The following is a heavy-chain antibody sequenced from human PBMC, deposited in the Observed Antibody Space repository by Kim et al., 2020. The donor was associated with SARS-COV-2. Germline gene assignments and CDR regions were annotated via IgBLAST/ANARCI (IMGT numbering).Heavy chain of an antibody. Sequence: QKFQGRVTMTRNTSISTAYMELSSLRSEDTAVYYCARFGGGYSYDSGVDVWGQGTTVTVSS. J-gene: IGHJ6*02. V-gene: IGHV1-8*01. CDR3: ARFGGGYSYDSGVDV. D-gene: IGHD5-18*01.